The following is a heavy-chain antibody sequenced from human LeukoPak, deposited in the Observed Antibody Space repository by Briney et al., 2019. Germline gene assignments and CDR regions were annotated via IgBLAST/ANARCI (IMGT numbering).Heavy chain of an antibody. CDR2: INPNSGGT. V-gene: IGHV1-2*02. CDR1: GYTFTSYY. D-gene: IGHD1-26*01. J-gene: IGHJ4*02. Sequence: GASVKVSCKASGYTFTSYYMHWVRQAPGQGLEWMGWINPNSGGTNYAQKFQGRVTMTRDTSISTAYMELSRLRSDDTAVYYCARGSYYVGSYFDYWGQGTLVTVSS. CDR3: ARGSYYVGSYFDY.